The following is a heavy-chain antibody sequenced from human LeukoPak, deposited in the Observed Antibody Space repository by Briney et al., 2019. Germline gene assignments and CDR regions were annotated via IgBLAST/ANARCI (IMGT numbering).Heavy chain of an antibody. J-gene: IGHJ3*02. CDR3: ARGGAAVLLWFGELYAFDI. V-gene: IGHV1-8*01. CDR2: MNPNSGNT. Sequence: GASVKVSCKASGYTFTSYDINWVRQATGQGLEWMGWMNPNSGNTGYAQKFQGRVTMTRNTSISTAYMELSSLRSEDTAVYYCARGGAAVLLWFGELYAFDIWGQGTMVTVSS. D-gene: IGHD3-10*01. CDR1: GYTFTSYD.